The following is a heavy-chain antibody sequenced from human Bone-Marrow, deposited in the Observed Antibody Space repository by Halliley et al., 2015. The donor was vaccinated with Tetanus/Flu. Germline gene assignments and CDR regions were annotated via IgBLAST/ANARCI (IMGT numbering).Heavy chain of an antibody. D-gene: IGHD3-16*01. Sequence: WVALISYDGRNKDYTDSVRGRFTISRDNSQSTLNLQMDSLRAEDTAVYYCARDWGLKAMNAFDIWGQGTMVTVSS. V-gene: IGHV3-30*10. CDR2: ISYDGRNK. CDR3: ARDWGLKAMNAFDI. J-gene: IGHJ3*02.